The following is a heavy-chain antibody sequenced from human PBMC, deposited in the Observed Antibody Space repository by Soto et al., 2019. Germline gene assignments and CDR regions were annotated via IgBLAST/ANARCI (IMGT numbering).Heavy chain of an antibody. Sequence: EVQLVESGGDLVQPGGSLRLSCAASAFTFSSYWMSWVRQTPGRGLEWVANIKQDGSERYYVDSVKGRFTISRDNAKNSLYLQMNSLRAEDTAVYYCARSPTERGYSRYGMDVWGQGTTVTVSS. D-gene: IGHD5-18*01. CDR2: IKQDGSER. CDR1: AFTFSSYW. V-gene: IGHV3-7*01. J-gene: IGHJ6*02. CDR3: ARSPTERGYSRYGMDV.